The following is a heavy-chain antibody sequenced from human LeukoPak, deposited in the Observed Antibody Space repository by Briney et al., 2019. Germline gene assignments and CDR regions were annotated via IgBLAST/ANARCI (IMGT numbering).Heavy chain of an antibody. CDR3: ARGGAFDL. V-gene: IGHV3-21*01. J-gene: IGHJ3*01. Sequence: GGSLRLSCVASGLSFSTSSMDWVRQAPGKGLEWVASISSTSTYIYYAGSVEGRFTISRDNARNSLYLQMDSLRAEDTAVYYCARGGAFDLWGQGTMVTVSS. CDR1: GLSFSTSS. CDR2: ISSTSTYI.